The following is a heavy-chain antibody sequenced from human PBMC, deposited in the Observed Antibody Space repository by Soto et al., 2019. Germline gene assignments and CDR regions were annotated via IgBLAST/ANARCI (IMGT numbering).Heavy chain of an antibody. D-gene: IGHD1-20*01. CDR3: ASSQKGYNWNYFDH. Sequence: SETLSLTCAVSGGSISGSYYYWGWLRQSPGRGPEWIGSVFYTGFTSYNPSLESRVSVSVDASKNQFSLKVSAVTAADTAVYYCASSQKGYNWNYFDHWGQGALVTVSS. J-gene: IGHJ4*02. V-gene: IGHV4-39*01. CDR2: VFYTGFT. CDR1: GGSISGSYYY.